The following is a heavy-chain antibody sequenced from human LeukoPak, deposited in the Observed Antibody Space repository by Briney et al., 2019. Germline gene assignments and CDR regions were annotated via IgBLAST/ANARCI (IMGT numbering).Heavy chain of an antibody. V-gene: IGHV3-48*02. D-gene: IGHD3-9*01. J-gene: IGHJ4*02. CDR1: GFTFSSYA. CDR2: IRTSAEGANYA. Sequence: GGSLRLSCAASGFTFSSYAMSWVSQPPGKGLEWLSNIRTSAEGANYAYYADSVKGRVTISRDDAKNTLYLHMNSLRDDDTAVYYCASDQRYAFDYWGQGILVTVSS. CDR3: ASDQRYAFDY.